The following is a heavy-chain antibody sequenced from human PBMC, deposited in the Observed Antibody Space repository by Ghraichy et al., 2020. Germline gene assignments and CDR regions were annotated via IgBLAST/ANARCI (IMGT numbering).Heavy chain of an antibody. V-gene: IGHV1-18*01. D-gene: IGHD3-16*01. CDR2: ISAYNGNT. Sequence: ASVKVSCKASGYTFTSYGISWVRQAPGQGLEWMGWISAYNGNTNYAQKLQGRVTMTTDTSTSTAYMELRSLRSDDTAVYYCAREAAQDADNDAFDIWGQGTMVTVSS. J-gene: IGHJ3*02. CDR3: AREAAQDADNDAFDI. CDR1: GYTFTSYG.